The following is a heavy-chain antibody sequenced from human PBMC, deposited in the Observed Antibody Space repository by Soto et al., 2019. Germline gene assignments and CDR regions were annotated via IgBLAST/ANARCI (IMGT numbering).Heavy chain of an antibody. J-gene: IGHJ4*02. CDR2: TSYDGSNK. Sequence: GSLRLSCAASGFTFTNYAMHWVRQAPGKGLEWVAVTSYDGSNKYYADSVKGRFTISRDNSKNTLYLQMNSLRAEDTAVYYCARGLVLSGYSYGYYFDYSGQGTLVTVSS. CDR1: GFTFTNYA. D-gene: IGHD5-18*01. CDR3: ARGLVLSGYSYGYYFDY. V-gene: IGHV3-30*14.